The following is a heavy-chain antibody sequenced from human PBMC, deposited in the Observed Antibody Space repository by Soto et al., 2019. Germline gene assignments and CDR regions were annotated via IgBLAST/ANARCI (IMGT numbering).Heavy chain of an antibody. V-gene: IGHV4-59*01. CDR1: GGSISSYY. D-gene: IGHD2-21*02. CDR3: GRGGYCGGDGSKGYWFDP. CDR2: IYYSGST. Sequence: SETLSLTCPVSGGSISSYYWSWIRQPPGKGLEWIGYIYYSGSTNYNPSLKSRVTISVDTSKNQFSLKLSSVTAADTAVYYCGRGGYCGGDGSKGYWFDPWGQGTLFTVS. J-gene: IGHJ5*02.